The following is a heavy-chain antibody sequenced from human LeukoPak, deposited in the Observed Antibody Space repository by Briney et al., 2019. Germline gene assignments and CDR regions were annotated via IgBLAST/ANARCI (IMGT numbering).Heavy chain of an antibody. J-gene: IGHJ6*02. D-gene: IGHD3-22*01. V-gene: IGHV3-48*01. CDR3: ARDPGSSGYYFTNYYYGMDV. Sequence: QPGGSLRLSCAASGFTFSSYSMNWVRQAPGKGLEWVSYISSSSSTIYYADSVKGRFTISRDNAKNSLYLQMNSLRAEDTAVYYCARDPGSSGYYFTNYYYGMDVWGQGTTVTVSS. CDR2: ISSSSSTI. CDR1: GFTFSSYS.